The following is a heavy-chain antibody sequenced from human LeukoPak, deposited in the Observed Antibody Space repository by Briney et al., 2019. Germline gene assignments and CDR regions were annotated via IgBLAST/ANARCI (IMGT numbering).Heavy chain of an antibody. D-gene: IGHD1-7*01. Sequence: GGSLRLSCAASGFTFSSYAMSWVRQAPGKGLEWVLAISGSGGSTYYADSVKGRFTISRDNSKNTLYLQMNSLRAEDTAVYYCAKDKYNWNYGDWFDPWGQGTLVTVSS. CDR3: AKDKYNWNYGDWFDP. CDR2: ISGSGGST. CDR1: GFTFSSYA. J-gene: IGHJ5*02. V-gene: IGHV3-23*01.